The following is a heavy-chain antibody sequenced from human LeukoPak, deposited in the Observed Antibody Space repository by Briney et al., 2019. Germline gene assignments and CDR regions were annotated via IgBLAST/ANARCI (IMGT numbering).Heavy chain of an antibody. Sequence: GGSLRLSCAASGVTSRNAWMSWVRQAPGKGLEWVGRIKSTTDGGTTDYAAPAKGRFTISRDDSKSILYLQMNSLKTEDTAVYYCTTDRMYFSGSLWSANYKHYGMDVWGKGTTATVSS. CDR2: IKSTTDGGTT. V-gene: IGHV3-15*01. CDR3: TTDRMYFSGSLWSANYKHYGMDV. CDR1: GVTSRNAW. J-gene: IGHJ6*04. D-gene: IGHD3-10*01.